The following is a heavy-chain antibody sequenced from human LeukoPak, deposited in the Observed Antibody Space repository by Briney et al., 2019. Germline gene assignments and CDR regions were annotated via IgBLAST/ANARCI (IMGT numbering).Heavy chain of an antibody. CDR1: GYTFTSYG. D-gene: IGHD1-14*01. CDR2: ISAYNGNT. J-gene: IGHJ5*02. CDR3: ATPPLSEPPIGDTGLNWFDP. Sequence: ASVKVSCKASGYTFTSYGISWVRQAPGQGLEWMGWISAYNGNTNYAQKLQGRVTMTTDTSTSTAYMEVRRLRSDDTAVYYCATPPLSEPPIGDTGLNWFDPWGQGTLVTVSS. V-gene: IGHV1-18*01.